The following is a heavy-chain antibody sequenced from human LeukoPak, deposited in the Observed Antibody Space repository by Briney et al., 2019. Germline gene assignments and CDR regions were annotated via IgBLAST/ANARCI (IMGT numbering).Heavy chain of an antibody. Sequence: PSETLSLTCDVSGVSISSYWWSWVRKPAGKGLEWIGRIYTTGRTNYSPSFPSRVTMSIDMSKNHFSLTLRSVTAADTAVYYCARAGYTLCAFHSDFWGQGAPVTVSS. D-gene: IGHD5-24*01. J-gene: IGHJ4*02. CDR3: ARAGYTLCAFHSDF. CDR1: GVSISSYW. CDR2: IYTTGRT. V-gene: IGHV4-4*07.